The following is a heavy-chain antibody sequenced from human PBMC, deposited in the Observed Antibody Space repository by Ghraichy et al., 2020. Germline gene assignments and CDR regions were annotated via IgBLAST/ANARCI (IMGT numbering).Heavy chain of an antibody. V-gene: IGHV4-34*01. Sequence: ETLSLTCAVYGGSFSGYYWSWIRQPPGKGLEWIGEINHCGSTNYNPSLKSRVTISVDTSKNQFSLKLSSVTAADTAVYYCARGRKIAAPAFDIWGQGTMVTVSS. CDR1: GGSFSGYY. D-gene: IGHD6-6*01. CDR3: ARGRKIAAPAFDI. CDR2: INHCGST. J-gene: IGHJ3*02.